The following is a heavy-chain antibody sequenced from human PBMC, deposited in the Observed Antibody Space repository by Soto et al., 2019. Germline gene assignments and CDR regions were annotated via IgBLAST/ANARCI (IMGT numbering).Heavy chain of an antibody. V-gene: IGHV4-59*01. CDR1: GGSISSYY. D-gene: IGHD4-17*01. Sequence: QVQLQESGPGLVKPSETLSLTCTVSGGSISSYYWSWIRQPPGKGLEWIGYIYYSGSTNYNPSLKSRVTISVDTSKNQFSLKLSSVTAADTAVYYCARARDYGDYKILKFDYWGQGTLVTVSS. CDR3: ARARDYGDYKILKFDY. CDR2: IYYSGST. J-gene: IGHJ4*02.